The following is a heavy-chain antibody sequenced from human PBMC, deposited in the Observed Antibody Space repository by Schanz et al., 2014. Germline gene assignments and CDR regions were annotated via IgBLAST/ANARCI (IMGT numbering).Heavy chain of an antibody. J-gene: IGHJ4*02. CDR2: ISGSGGST. V-gene: IGHV3-23*04. CDR3: ARGVRIDY. CDR1: GFTFSSYT. D-gene: IGHD3-3*01. Sequence: EGQLVESGGGLVKPGGSLRLSCAASGFTFSSYTMNWVRQAPGKGLEWVSAISGSGGSTVYADSVKGRFTISRDNAKNSLYLQMNSLTAEDTAVYYCARGVRIDYWGQGTLVTVSS.